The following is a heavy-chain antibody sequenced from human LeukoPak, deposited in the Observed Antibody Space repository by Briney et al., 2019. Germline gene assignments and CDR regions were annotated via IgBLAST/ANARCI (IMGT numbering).Heavy chain of an antibody. Sequence: PGGSLRLSCAASGFTVSSNYMSWVRQAPGKGLEWVSVIYSGGSTYYADSVKGRFTISRDNTKNTLYLQMNSLRAEDTAVYYCARERQYYFDYWGQGTLVTVSS. V-gene: IGHV3-53*01. J-gene: IGHJ4*02. CDR2: IYSGGST. CDR1: GFTVSSNY. CDR3: ARERQYYFDY.